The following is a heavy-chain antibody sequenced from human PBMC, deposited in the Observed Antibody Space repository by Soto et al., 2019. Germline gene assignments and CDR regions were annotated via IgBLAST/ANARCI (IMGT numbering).Heavy chain of an antibody. CDR3: AKDYSNYLPYYYYGMDV. CDR1: GFTFSSYG. V-gene: IGHV3-30*18. J-gene: IGHJ6*02. D-gene: IGHD4-4*01. CDR2: ISYDGSNK. Sequence: GGSLRLSCAASGFTFSSYGMHWVRQAPGKGLEWVAVISYDGSNKYYADSVKGRFTISRDNSKNTLYLQMNSLRAEDTAVYYCAKDYSNYLPYYYYGMDVWGQGTTVTVS.